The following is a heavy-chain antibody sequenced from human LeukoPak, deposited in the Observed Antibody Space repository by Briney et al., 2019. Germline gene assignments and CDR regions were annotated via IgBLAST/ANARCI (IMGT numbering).Heavy chain of an antibody. D-gene: IGHD3-10*01. J-gene: IGHJ5*02. CDR2: IFYSGTT. V-gene: IGHV4-59*01. Sequence: SETLSLTCTVSGGSISPYYWSWIRQPPGKGLEWIGYIFYSGTTKYNPSLTSRVTISVDTSKNQFSLRLSCVTAADSAMYYCARSEGVYYGSGSSGSYYPHWFDPWGQGTRVTVSS. CDR1: GGSISPYY. CDR3: ARSEGVYYGSGSSGSYYPHWFDP.